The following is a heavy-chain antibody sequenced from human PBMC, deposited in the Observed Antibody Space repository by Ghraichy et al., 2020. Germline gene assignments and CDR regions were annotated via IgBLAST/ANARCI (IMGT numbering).Heavy chain of an antibody. J-gene: IGHJ6*02. CDR1: GGSISSYY. Sequence: ETLSLTCTVSGGSISSYYWSWIRQPAGKGLEWIGRIYTSGSTNYNPSLKSRVTMSVDTPKNQFSLKLSSVTAADTAVYYCARATVRPGYGMDVWGQGTTVTVSS. CDR3: ARATVRPGYGMDV. CDR2: IYTSGST. V-gene: IGHV4-4*07. D-gene: IGHD4-17*01.